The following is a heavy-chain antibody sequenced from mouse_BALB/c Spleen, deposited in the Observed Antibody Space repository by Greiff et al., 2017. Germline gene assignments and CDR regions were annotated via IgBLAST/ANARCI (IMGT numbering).Heavy chain of an antibody. Sequence: EVKLVESGGGLVKPGGSLKLSCAASGFTFSSYAMPWVRQTPEKRLEWVAYISSGSSTYYPDSVMGRFTIYRDSARNILYQQMGSLRSEDTAMYYCERVGLYGCDARGYWGQGTSVTVSS. CDR1: GFTFSSYA. D-gene: IGHD1-2*01. CDR3: ERVGLYGCDARGY. J-gene: IGHJ4*01. V-gene: IGHV5-6-5*01. CDR2: ISSGSST.